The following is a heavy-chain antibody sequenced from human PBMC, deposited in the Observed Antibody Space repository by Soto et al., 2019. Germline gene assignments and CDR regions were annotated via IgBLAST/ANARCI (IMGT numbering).Heavy chain of an antibody. V-gene: IGHV1-18*01. CDR1: GYNFIKYG. D-gene: IGHD2-2*01. Sequence: QVQLVQSGAEVKKPGASVKVSCKGLGYNFIKYGINWVRQAPGQGLEWMGWISPYSGYTHSAQKFQGRLTLTTDTAATTAYMELRRLRSADTALYYCTREAIVVIPAAQPSHFDSWGQGTLVALSS. CDR2: ISPYSGYT. J-gene: IGHJ4*02. CDR3: TREAIVVIPAAQPSHFDS.